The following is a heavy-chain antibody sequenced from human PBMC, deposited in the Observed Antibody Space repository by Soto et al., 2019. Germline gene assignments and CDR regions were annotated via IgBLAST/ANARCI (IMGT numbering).Heavy chain of an antibody. CDR3: AKDDESSGSVYRTTYFDY. CDR1: GFTFSTYG. J-gene: IGHJ4*02. Sequence: QVQLVESGGGVVQPGRSLRLSCVASGFTFSTYGMHWVRQAPGKGLEWVAVISFDGSKRLYGDSVMGRFTISRDNSKYTLYMQMDSLRTEDTAVYYCAKDDESSGSVYRTTYFDYWGQGTLVTVSP. D-gene: IGHD3-10*01. V-gene: IGHV3-30*18. CDR2: ISFDGSKR.